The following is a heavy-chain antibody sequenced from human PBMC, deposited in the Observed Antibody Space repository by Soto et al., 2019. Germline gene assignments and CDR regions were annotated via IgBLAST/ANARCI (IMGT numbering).Heavy chain of an antibody. CDR2: IKSKISGGTA. CDR3: TTTGGHLHSDPFDN. V-gene: IGHV3-15*07. CDR1: GFTFSDGW. D-gene: IGHD2-8*02. J-gene: IGHJ4*02. Sequence: EVQLVESGGGLVKPGGSLRLSCAASGFTFSDGWMNWVRQAPGKGLEWVGRIKSKISGGTADYVAPVIGRFTISRDDSKNTVYLQMNSLKIEDTAVYYCTTTGGHLHSDPFDNWGQGALVTVSS.